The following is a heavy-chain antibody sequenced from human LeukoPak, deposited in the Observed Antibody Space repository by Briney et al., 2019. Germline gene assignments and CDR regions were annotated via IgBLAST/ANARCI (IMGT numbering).Heavy chain of an antibody. J-gene: IGHJ4*02. Sequence: SETLSLTCTVSGGSISSGGFYWNWVRQHPGKGLEWIGYIYYSGSTYYNPSLKGRATVSLDTSNHQFYLNLTSVTAADTAVYYCARVSMVRGAPDYYFDYWGQGTLVTVSS. CDR2: IYYSGST. CDR3: ARVSMVRGAPDYYFDY. V-gene: IGHV4-31*03. D-gene: IGHD3-10*01. CDR1: GGSISSGGFY.